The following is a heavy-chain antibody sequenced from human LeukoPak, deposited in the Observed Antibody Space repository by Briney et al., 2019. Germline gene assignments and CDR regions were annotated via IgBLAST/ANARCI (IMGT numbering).Heavy chain of an antibody. CDR2: IYYSGST. CDR3: ARPPPLRHSSSHWGGTHREAHAFDI. D-gene: IGHD6-13*01. V-gene: IGHV4-59*01. CDR1: GGSISGYY. J-gene: IGHJ3*02. Sequence: SETLSLTCTVSGGSISGYYWSWIRQPPGKGLEWIGYIYYSGSTNYNPSLKSRVTISVDTSKNQFSLKLSSVTAADTAVYYCARPPPLRHSSSHWGGTHREAHAFDIWGQGTMVTVSS.